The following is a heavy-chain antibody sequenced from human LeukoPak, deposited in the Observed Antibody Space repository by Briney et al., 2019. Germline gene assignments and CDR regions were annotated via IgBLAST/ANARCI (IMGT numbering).Heavy chain of an antibody. D-gene: IGHD3-22*01. CDR2: INPNSGGT. J-gene: IGHJ4*02. Sequence: ASVTVSCKASGYTFTGYYMHWVRQAPGQGLEWMGWINPNSGGTNYAQKFQGRVTMTRDTSISTAYMELSRLRSDDTAVYYCARGILIDYYDSSGYLAYFDYWGQGTLVTVSS. CDR1: GYTFTGYY. V-gene: IGHV1-2*02. CDR3: ARGILIDYYDSSGYLAYFDY.